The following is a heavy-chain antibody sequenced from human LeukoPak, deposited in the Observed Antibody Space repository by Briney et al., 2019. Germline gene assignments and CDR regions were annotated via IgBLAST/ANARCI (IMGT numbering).Heavy chain of an antibody. V-gene: IGHV3-43*02. CDR3: AKDRSVYYYDSSGWPVGY. Sequence: PGGSLRLSCAASGFTFDDYAMHWVRQAPGKGLEWVSLISGDGGSTYYADSVKGRFTISRDNSKNSLYLQMNSLRTEDTALYYCAKDRSVYYYDSSGWPVGYWGQGTLVTVSS. J-gene: IGHJ4*02. D-gene: IGHD3-22*01. CDR2: ISGDGGST. CDR1: GFTFDDYA.